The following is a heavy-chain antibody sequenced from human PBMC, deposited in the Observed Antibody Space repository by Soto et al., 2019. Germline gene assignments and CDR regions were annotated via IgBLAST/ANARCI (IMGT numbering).Heavy chain of an antibody. J-gene: IGHJ6*02. CDR2: LSPIFGTG. V-gene: IGHV1-69*12. CDR3: ALGGLDV. CDR1: GGTFSSYA. Sequence: QVQLVQSGAEVKKPGSSVKVSCKASGGTFSSYAISWVRQAPGQGLEWMGGLSPIFGTGSYAQKFQGRVTSTEDDATSTACMVLSSLRSEDTAVYYWALGGLDVWGQGSTVTVSS.